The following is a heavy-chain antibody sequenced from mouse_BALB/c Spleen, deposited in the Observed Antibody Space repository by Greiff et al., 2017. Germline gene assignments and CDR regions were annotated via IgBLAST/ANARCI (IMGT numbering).Heavy chain of an antibody. D-gene: IGHD2-1*01. CDR3: ARQGGNYLYYAMDY. Sequence: EVMLVESGGGLVKPGGSLKLSCAASGFTFSSYAMSWVRQTPEKRLEWVASISSGGSTYYPDSVKGRFTISRDNAKNTLYLQMSSLKSEDTAMYYCARQGGNYLYYAMDYWGQGTSVTVSS. CDR2: ISSGGST. CDR1: GFTFSSYA. J-gene: IGHJ4*01. V-gene: IGHV5-6-5*01.